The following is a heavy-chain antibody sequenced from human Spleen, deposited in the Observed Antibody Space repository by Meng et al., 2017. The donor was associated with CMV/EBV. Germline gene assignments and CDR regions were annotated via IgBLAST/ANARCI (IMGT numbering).Heavy chain of an antibody. J-gene: IGHJ4*02. D-gene: IGHD3-3*01. CDR2: INHSGST. Sequence: SQTLSLTCAVYGGSFSGYYWSWIRQPPGKGLEWIGEINHSGSTNYNPSLKSRLTISVDTSKNQFSLQLSSVTAADTAVYFCARGRFRHTYWGQGTLVTVSS. CDR1: GGSFSGYY. V-gene: IGHV4-34*01. CDR3: ARGRFRHTY.